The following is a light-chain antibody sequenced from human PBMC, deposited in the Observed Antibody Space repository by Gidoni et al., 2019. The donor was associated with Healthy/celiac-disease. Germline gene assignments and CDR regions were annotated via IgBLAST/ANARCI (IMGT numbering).Light chain of an antibody. Sequence: EIVLTQSPGTLSLSPGERATLSCRASQSVSSSYLAWYQQKPGQAPRPPLYGASSRATGIPDRFSGSGSGTDFTLTISRLEPEDFAVYYCQPYGSSLWTFGQGTKEEIK. CDR2: GAS. CDR1: QSVSSSY. V-gene: IGKV3-20*01. J-gene: IGKJ1*01. CDR3: QPYGSSLWT.